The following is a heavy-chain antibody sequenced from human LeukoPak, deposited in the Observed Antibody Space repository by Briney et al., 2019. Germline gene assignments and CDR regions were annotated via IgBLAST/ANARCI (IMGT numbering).Heavy chain of an antibody. CDR2: IYSGGST. CDR1: GFTVSSNY. V-gene: IGHV3-66*01. J-gene: IGHJ3*02. CDR3: AKVEPSEDAFDI. D-gene: IGHD1-14*01. Sequence: GGSLRLSCAASGFTVSSNYMSWVRQAPGKGLEWVSVIYSGGSTYYADSVKGRFTISRDNSKNTLYLQMNSLRAEDTAVYYCAKVEPSEDAFDIWGQGTMVTVSS.